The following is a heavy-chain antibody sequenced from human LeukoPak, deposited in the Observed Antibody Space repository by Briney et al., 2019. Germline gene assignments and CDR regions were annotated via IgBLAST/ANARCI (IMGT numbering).Heavy chain of an antibody. CDR1: GFTFSSYS. Sequence: PGGSLRLSCAASGFTFSSYSMNWVRQAPGKGLEWVSSISSSSSYIYYADSVKGRFTISRDNAKNSLYLQMNSLRAEDTAVYYCARALHERYSSGYWGQGTLVTVSS. CDR3: ARALHERYSSGY. CDR2: ISSSSSYI. D-gene: IGHD5-18*01. V-gene: IGHV3-21*01. J-gene: IGHJ4*02.